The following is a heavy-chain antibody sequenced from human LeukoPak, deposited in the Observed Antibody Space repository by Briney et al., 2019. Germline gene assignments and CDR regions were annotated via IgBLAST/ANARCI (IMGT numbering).Heavy chain of an antibody. J-gene: IGHJ6*03. CDR3: ARSSPPTYYHFYYYMDV. CDR2: INTSSGGA. D-gene: IGHD6-13*01. V-gene: IGHV1-2*02. CDR1: GDGFTGYY. Sequence: SLRVSCTASGDGFTGYYMHWGRQAPGQGVERVGWINTSSGGANYAQNFQGRVIMTTDTSISTAYMELSSLTPYATAVYYCARSSPPTYYHFYYYMDVWGKGSKVTVSS.